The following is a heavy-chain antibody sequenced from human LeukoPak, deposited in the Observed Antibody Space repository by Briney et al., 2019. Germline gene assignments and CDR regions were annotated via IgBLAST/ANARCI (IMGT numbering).Heavy chain of an antibody. V-gene: IGHV4-30-4*01. Sequence: SQTLSLTCTVSGGSISSGDYYWSWIRQPPGKGLEWIVYIYYSGSTYYNPSLKSRVTISVDTSKNQFSLKLSSVTAADTAVYYCARRYYYDSSGYYSTLNWYFDLWGRGTLVTVSS. CDR2: IYYSGST. CDR3: ARRYYYDSSGYYSTLNWYFDL. CDR1: GGSISSGDYY. J-gene: IGHJ2*01. D-gene: IGHD3-22*01.